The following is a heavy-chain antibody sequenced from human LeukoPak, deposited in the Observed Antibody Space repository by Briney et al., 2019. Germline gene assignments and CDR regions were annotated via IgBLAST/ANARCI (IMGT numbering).Heavy chain of an antibody. CDR3: AKDSNWNYEPSYYFDY. V-gene: IGHV3-30-3*01. D-gene: IGHD1-7*01. J-gene: IGHJ4*02. Sequence: PGGSLRLSCAASGFTFSSYAMHWVRQAPGKGLEWVAVISYDGSNKYYADSVKGRFTISRDNSKNTLYLQMNSLRAEDTAVYYCAKDSNWNYEPSYYFDYWGQGTLVTASS. CDR1: GFTFSSYA. CDR2: ISYDGSNK.